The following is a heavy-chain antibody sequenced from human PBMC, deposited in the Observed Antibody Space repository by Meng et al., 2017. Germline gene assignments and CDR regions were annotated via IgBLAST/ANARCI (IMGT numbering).Heavy chain of an antibody. V-gene: IGHV7-4-1*02. CDR2: FNTTTGNP. Sequence: VLRVKFRSELKKPGASVKVSCKASGYPCTSYAMNWVRQAPGQVLEWMGWFNTTTGNPTYAQGFTGRFVFSLDTSVSTAYLQISSLKAEDTAVYYCAREGRVDFDYWGQGTLVTVSS. J-gene: IGHJ4*02. D-gene: IGHD1-26*01. CDR3: AREGRVDFDY. CDR1: GYPCTSYA.